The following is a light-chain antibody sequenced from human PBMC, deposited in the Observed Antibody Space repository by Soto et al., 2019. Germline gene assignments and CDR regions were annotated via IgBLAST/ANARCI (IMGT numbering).Light chain of an antibody. CDR3: SLYTSDSTYV. CDR2: EVS. V-gene: IGLV2-18*01. J-gene: IGLJ1*01. Sequence: QSVRTQPPCVSVSPGQSVTISCTGTSSDFGSYNRVSWYQRPPGTGPKLMIYEVSNRPSGVPDRFSGSKSGNTASLTISGLQAEDEAEYYCSLYTSDSTYVFGTGTKVTVL. CDR1: SSDFGSYNR.